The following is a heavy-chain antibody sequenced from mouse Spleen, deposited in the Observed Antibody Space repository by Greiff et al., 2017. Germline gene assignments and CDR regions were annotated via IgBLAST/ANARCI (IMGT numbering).Heavy chain of an antibody. D-gene: IGHD2-5*01. J-gene: IGHJ4*01. V-gene: IGHV5-9-1*02. CDR1: GFTFSSYA. Sequence: EVKLVESGEGLVKPGGSLKLSCAASGFTFSSYAMSWVRQTPEKRLEWVAYISSGGDYIYYADTVKGRFTISRDNARNTLYLQMSSLKSEDTAMYYCTLYYSTLYAMDYWGQGTSVTVSS. CDR2: ISSGGDYI. CDR3: TLYYSTLYAMDY.